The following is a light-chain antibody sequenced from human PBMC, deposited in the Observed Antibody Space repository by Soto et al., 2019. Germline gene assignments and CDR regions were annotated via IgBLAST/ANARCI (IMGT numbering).Light chain of an antibody. CDR2: GAS. Sequence: ENVLTQSPGTLSLSPGERATLSCRASQSVSSTYLGWYQQKPGQAPRLLIYGASSRATGIPDRFSGSGSGTDFTLTISRLEPEDFAVYYCQQYGSPITFGQGTRLEIK. CDR3: QQYGSPIT. V-gene: IGKV3-20*01. J-gene: IGKJ5*01. CDR1: QSVSSTY.